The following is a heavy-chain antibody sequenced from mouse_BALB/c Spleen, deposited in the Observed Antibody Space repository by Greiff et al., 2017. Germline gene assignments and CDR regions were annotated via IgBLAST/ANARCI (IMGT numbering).Heavy chain of an antibody. CDR3: ARDYYGSWFAY. J-gene: IGHJ3*01. V-gene: IGHV5-17*02. CDR1: GFTFSSFG. CDR2: ISSGSSTI. D-gene: IGHD1-1*01. Sequence: EVMLVESGGGLVQPGGSRKLSCAASGFTFSSFGMHWVRQAPEKGLEWVAYISSGSSTIYYADTVKGRFTISRDNPKNTLFLQMTSLRSEDTAMYYCARDYYGSWFAYWGQGTLVTVSA.